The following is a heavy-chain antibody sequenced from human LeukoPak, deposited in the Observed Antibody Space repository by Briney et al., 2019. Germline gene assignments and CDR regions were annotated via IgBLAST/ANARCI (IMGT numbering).Heavy chain of an antibody. CDR3: ARAWYYYDSSGYYYYYGMDV. D-gene: IGHD3-22*01. CDR2: INPNSGGT. J-gene: IGHJ6*02. Sequence: ASVTASCKASGYTFTGYYMHWVRQAPGQGREWMGWINPNSGGTNYAQKFQGRVTMTRDTSISTAYMELSRLRSDDTAVYYCARAWYYYDSSGYYYYYGMDVWGQGPTVTVSS. V-gene: IGHV1-2*02. CDR1: GYTFTGYY.